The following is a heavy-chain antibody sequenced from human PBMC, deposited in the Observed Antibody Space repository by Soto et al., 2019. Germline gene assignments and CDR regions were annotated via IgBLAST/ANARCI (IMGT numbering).Heavy chain of an antibody. Sequence: ETLSLTCTVSGGSISPYFWSWIRQPAGGRLEWIGRINITGTTNYNPSLKSRVTVSLDTSRTQFSLRVTSVTAADAAVYYCAREGGYFDSSGSGVYHYYGVDVWGQGTTVTVSS. CDR1: GGSISPYF. CDR2: INITGTT. V-gene: IGHV4-4*07. J-gene: IGHJ6*02. CDR3: AREGGYFDSSGSGVYHYYGVDV. D-gene: IGHD3-22*01.